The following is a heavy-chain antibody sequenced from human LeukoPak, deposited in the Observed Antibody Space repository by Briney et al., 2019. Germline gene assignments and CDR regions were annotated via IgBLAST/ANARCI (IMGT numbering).Heavy chain of an antibody. CDR2: INPSGGST. CDR3: ARGGLRGCSSTSCYIGIMPDY. V-gene: IGHV1-46*01. CDR1: GYTFTSYY. D-gene: IGHD2-2*02. J-gene: IGHJ4*02. Sequence: ASVKVSCKASGYTFTSYYMHWVRQAPGQGLEWMGIINPSGGSTSYAQKFQGRVTMTRDTSTSTVYMELSSLRSEDTAVYYCARGGLRGCSSTSCYIGIMPDYWGQGTLVTVSS.